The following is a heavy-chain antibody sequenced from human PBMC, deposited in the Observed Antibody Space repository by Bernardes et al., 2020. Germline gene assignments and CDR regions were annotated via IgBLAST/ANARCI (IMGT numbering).Heavy chain of an antibody. CDR1: GYTFTGYY. Sequence: ASVKASCKASGYTFTGYYMHWVRQAPGQGLEWMGRINPNSGGTNYAQKFQGRVTMTRDTSISTAYMELSRLRSDDTAVYYCARVAQGPYSSSSTIDYWGQGTLVTVSS. D-gene: IGHD6-6*01. J-gene: IGHJ4*02. CDR2: INPNSGGT. CDR3: ARVAQGPYSSSSTIDY. V-gene: IGHV1-2*06.